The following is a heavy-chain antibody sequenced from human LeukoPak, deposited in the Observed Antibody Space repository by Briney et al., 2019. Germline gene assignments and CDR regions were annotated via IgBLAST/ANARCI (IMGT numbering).Heavy chain of an antibody. Sequence: ASVKVSCKASGYTFTTCFMHWVRQAPGQGLEWMGIINPSGGSTSYAQKFQGRVTMTRDTSTSTVYMELSSLRSEDTAVYFCARGSNYYFDSSADYPRYWGQGTLVTVSS. J-gene: IGHJ4*02. D-gene: IGHD3-22*01. CDR3: ARGSNYYFDSSADYPRY. CDR1: GYTFTTCF. V-gene: IGHV1-46*01. CDR2: INPSGGST.